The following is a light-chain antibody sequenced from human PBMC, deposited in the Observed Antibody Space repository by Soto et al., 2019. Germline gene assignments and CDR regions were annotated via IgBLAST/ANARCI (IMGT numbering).Light chain of an antibody. CDR3: SSYTTSNTRQIV. CDR2: DVS. J-gene: IGLJ1*01. CDR1: SSDVGGYNY. V-gene: IGLV2-14*03. Sequence: HSVLTKPASLYGFPGQSITISCTGTSSDVGGYNYVSWYQHHPGKAPKLMIFDVSNRPSGVSNRFSGSKSGNTASLTISGLQPEDEADYYCSSYTTSNTRQIVFGTGTKVTVL.